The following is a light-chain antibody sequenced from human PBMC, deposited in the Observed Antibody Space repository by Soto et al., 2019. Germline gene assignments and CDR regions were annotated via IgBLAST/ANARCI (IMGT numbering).Light chain of an antibody. CDR2: DNN. Sequence: QSVLTQPPSVSAAPRQKVTISCSGSSSNLGNNYVSWYHRVPGTAPTLLIYDNNERPSGIPDRFSGSKSGTSATLDITGLQTGDEGDYYCGTWDSRLRVVVFGGGTKVTVL. J-gene: IGLJ2*01. V-gene: IGLV1-51*01. CDR1: SSNLGNNY. CDR3: GTWDSRLRVVV.